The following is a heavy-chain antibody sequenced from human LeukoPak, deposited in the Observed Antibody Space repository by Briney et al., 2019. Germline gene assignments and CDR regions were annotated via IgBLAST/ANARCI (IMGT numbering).Heavy chain of an antibody. D-gene: IGHD6-13*01. CDR3: ARATFSSSGHSY. CDR1: GFTFSYYE. V-gene: IGHV3-48*03. Sequence: GGSLRLSCAASGFTFSYYEMNWVRQAPGKGLEWVSYISSSGATIYYADSVKGRFTISRDNAKSSLFLQMNSLRAEGTGVYYCARATFSSSGHSYWGQGTLVTVSS. J-gene: IGHJ4*02. CDR2: ISSSGATI.